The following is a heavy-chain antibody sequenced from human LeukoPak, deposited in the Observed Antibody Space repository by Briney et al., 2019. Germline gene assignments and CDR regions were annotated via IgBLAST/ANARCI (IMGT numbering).Heavy chain of an antibody. CDR1: GFTFSSYG. D-gene: IGHD2-21*01. J-gene: IGHJ4*02. CDR2: IWYDGSKE. Sequence: GRSLRLSCAASGFTFSSYGMHWVRQAPDKGLEWVAVIWYDGSKEYSADSVKGRFTISRDNSKNTLYLQMNRLRAEDTAVYYCARDKGIRYLDYWGQGTLVTVSS. V-gene: IGHV3-33*01. CDR3: ARDKGIRYLDY.